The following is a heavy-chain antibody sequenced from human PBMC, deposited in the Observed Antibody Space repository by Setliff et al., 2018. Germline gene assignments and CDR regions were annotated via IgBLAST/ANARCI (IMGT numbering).Heavy chain of an antibody. D-gene: IGHD3-9*01. CDR3: ARDLQAYYDILTGYHIYYYYGMDV. J-gene: IGHJ6*02. Sequence: AGGSLRLSCAASGFTFSSYWMHWVRQDPGKGLVWVSRVNDDGSSAMYADSVKGRFTMSRDNAKNTLYLQMNSLRAEDTAVYYCARDLQAYYDILTGYHIYYYYGMDVWGQGTTVTVSS. CDR2: VNDDGSSA. CDR1: GFTFSSYW. V-gene: IGHV3-74*03.